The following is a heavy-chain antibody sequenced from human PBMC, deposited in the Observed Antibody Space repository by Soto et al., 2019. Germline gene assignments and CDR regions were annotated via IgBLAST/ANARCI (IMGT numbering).Heavy chain of an antibody. J-gene: IGHJ4*02. V-gene: IGHV3-30*18. D-gene: IGHD5-12*01. CDR1: GFTFSSYG. CDR3: AKDFIKVATIGPFDY. CDR2: ISYDGSNK. Sequence: AGGSLRLSCAASGFTFSSYGMHWVRQAPGKGLEWVAVISYDGSNKYYADSVKGRFTISRDNSKNTLYLQMNSLRAEDTAVYYCAKDFIKVATIGPFDYWGQGTLVTVSS.